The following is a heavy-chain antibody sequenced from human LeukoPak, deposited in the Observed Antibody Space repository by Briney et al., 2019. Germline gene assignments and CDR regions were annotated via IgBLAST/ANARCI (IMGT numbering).Heavy chain of an antibody. J-gene: IGHJ4*02. CDR3: ARDEGIAVAVELDY. CDR2: ISGSGGST. Sequence: PGGSLRLSCAASGFTFSSYAMSWVRQALGKGLEWVSAISGSGGSTYYADSVKGRFTISRDNSKNTLYLQMNSLRAEDTAVYYCARDEGIAVAVELDYWGQGTLVTVSS. D-gene: IGHD6-19*01. V-gene: IGHV3-23*01. CDR1: GFTFSSYA.